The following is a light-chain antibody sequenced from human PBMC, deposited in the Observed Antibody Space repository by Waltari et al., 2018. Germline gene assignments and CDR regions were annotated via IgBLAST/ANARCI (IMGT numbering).Light chain of an antibody. J-gene: IGLJ1*01. Sequence: QSGLAQPASASGSPGQSITITCTGTSRAVGNYKLVSWYQQRPGKAPRLLIYEVTKRAPGTSDRFSASKSGNTASLSISGLQAQEDEADYYCCSYVGLGTYVFGTGTKVTV. V-gene: IGLV2-23*02. CDR3: CSYVGLGTYV. CDR2: EVT. CDR1: SRAVGNYKL.